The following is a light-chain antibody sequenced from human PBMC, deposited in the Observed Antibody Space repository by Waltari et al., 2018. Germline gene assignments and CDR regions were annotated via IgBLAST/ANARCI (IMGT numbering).Light chain of an antibody. CDR3: CSDAGRYTWV. J-gene: IGLJ3*02. CDR2: DDN. CDR1: SSDVGHYNL. Sequence: QSALTQPASVSGSPGQSITISCTGTSSDVGHYNLVSWYQQYPGKAPKVMIYDDNRRPSGVSDRFSGSKAGNTAFLTISGVQAEDEADYYCCSDAGRYTWVFGGGTKLTVL. V-gene: IGLV2-23*01.